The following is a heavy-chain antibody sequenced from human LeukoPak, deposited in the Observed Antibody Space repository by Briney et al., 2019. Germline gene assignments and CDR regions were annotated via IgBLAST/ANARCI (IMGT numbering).Heavy chain of an antibody. D-gene: IGHD6-19*01. CDR3: AREGSGWYGHYFDY. J-gene: IGHJ4*02. CDR2: ISAYNGNT. CDR1: GYTFTSYG. V-gene: IGHV1-18*01. Sequence: EASVKVSCKASGYTFTSYGISWVRQAPGQGLEWMGWISAYNGNTNYVQKLQGRVTMTTDTSTSTAYMELRSLRSDDTAVYYCAREGSGWYGHYFDYWGQGTLVTVSS.